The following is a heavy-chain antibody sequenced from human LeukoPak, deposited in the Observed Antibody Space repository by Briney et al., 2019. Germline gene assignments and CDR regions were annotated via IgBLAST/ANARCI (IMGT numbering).Heavy chain of an antibody. CDR3: TRRGYSYTYDH. V-gene: IGHV4-59*01. D-gene: IGHD5-18*01. CDR1: GGSISSYY. Sequence: SETLSLTCTVSGGSISSYYWSWIRQPPGKGLEWIGYIYYSGSTNYNPSLKSRVTISVDTSKNQFSLKLSSVTAADTAVYYCTRRGYSYTYDHWGQGTLVTVSS. CDR2: IYYSGST. J-gene: IGHJ4*02.